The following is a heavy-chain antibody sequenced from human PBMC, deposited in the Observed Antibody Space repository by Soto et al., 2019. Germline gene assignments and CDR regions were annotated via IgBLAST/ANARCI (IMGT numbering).Heavy chain of an antibody. V-gene: IGHV3-64*01. J-gene: IGHJ4*02. CDR3: ARGGRGYEFDY. Sequence: EVQLVESGGGLVQPGGSLRLSCAASGFTFSRYAMHWVRQAPGKGLEYVSPISSNGGSTYYANSVKGRFTISRDNSKKTLDLQRGILRPEDTAVYYCARGGRGYEFDYWGQGTLVTVSS. D-gene: IGHD5-12*01. CDR1: GFTFSRYA. CDR2: ISSNGGST.